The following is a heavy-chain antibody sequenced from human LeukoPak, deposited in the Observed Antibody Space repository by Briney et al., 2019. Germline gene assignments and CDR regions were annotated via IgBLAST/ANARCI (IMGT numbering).Heavy chain of an antibody. CDR1: GASISSYY. J-gene: IGHJ5*02. Sequence: PSETLSLTCTVSGASISSYYWTWIRQPPGKGLEWIGYINNIGNTNYNPPLKSRVTISVDTSKNQFSLKLSSVTAADTAVYYCASFSWDSGTYTHEGIWSWFDPWGQGTLVTVSS. D-gene: IGHD3-10*01. CDR3: ASFSWDSGTYTHEGIWSWFDP. CDR2: INNIGNT. V-gene: IGHV4-59*08.